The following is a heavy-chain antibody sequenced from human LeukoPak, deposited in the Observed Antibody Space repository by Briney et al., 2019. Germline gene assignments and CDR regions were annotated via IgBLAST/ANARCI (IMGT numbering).Heavy chain of an antibody. V-gene: IGHV1-2*02. CDR2: INPNSGGT. CDR3: ARFDTMIWEVGA. Sequence: ASVKVSCKASGGTFSNYAISWVRQAPGQGLEWMRWINPNSGGTNYAQKFQGRVTMTRDTSISTVYMEMSRLTSDDTAVYYCARFDTMIWEVGAWGQGTLVTVSS. D-gene: IGHD3-10*01. J-gene: IGHJ5*02. CDR1: GGTFSNYA.